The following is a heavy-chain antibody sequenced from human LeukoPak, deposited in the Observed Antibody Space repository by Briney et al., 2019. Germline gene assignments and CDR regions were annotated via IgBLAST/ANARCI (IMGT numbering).Heavy chain of an antibody. Sequence: SQTLSLTCAISGDSVSSNSAAWNWIRQSPSRGLEWLGRTYYRSKWYNDYAVSVKSRITINPDTSKNQFSLQLNSVTPEDTAVYYCARGGRYRGPHYYYYMDVWGKGTTVTVFS. D-gene: IGHD1-1*01. V-gene: IGHV6-1*01. CDR3: ARGGRYRGPHYYYYMDV. CDR2: TYYRSKWYN. CDR1: GDSVSSNSAA. J-gene: IGHJ6*03.